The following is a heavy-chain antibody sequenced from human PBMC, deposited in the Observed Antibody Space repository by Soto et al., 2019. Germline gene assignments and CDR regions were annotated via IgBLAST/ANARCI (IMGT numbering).Heavy chain of an antibody. CDR1: GGSISSYY. Sequence: PSETLSLTCTVSGGSISSYYWSWIRQPPGKGLEWIGYIYYSGSTNYNPSLKSRVTISVDTSKNQFSLKLSSVTAADTAVYYCARLQSYYGSGSYYTSAYYYYGMDVWGQGTTVTVSS. V-gene: IGHV4-59*12. CDR3: ARLQSYYGSGSYYTSAYYYYGMDV. CDR2: IYYSGST. D-gene: IGHD3-10*01. J-gene: IGHJ6*02.